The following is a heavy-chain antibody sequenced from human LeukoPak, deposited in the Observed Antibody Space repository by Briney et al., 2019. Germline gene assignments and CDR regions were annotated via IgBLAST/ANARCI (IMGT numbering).Heavy chain of an antibody. CDR2: IYHSGST. Sequence: KPSETLSLTCTVSGYSISSGYYWGWIRQPPGKGLEWIGSIYHSGSTYYNPSLKSRVTISVDTSKNQFSLKLSSVTAADTAVYYCARDSNGAVAGPNFDYWGQGTLVTVSS. V-gene: IGHV4-38-2*02. D-gene: IGHD6-19*01. J-gene: IGHJ4*02. CDR1: GYSISSGYY. CDR3: ARDSNGAVAGPNFDY.